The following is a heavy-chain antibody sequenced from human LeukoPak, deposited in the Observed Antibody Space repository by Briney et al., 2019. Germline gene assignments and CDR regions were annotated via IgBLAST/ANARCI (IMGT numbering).Heavy chain of an antibody. D-gene: IGHD6-13*01. CDR1: GGSISSSSYY. J-gene: IGHJ4*02. CDR3: ARHIREYRSGWYGFGY. Sequence: SETLSLTCTVSGGSISSSSYYWGWIRQPPGKGLEWIGSMYNGGSTYYNPSLKSRVTISVDMSKNQFSLKLSSVTAADTAVYYCARHIREYRSGWYGFGYWGQGTLVTVSS. V-gene: IGHV4-39*01. CDR2: MYNGGST.